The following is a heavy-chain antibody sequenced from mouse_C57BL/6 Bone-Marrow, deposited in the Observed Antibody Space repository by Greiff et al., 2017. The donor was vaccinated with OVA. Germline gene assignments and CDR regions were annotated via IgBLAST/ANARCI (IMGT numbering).Heavy chain of an antibody. CDR1: GFTFSDYG. J-gene: IGHJ4*01. CDR2: ISSGSSTI. D-gene: IGHD2-2*01. CDR3: ARTGDGYDDYYAMDD. V-gene: IGHV5-17*01. Sequence: EVQLVESGGGLVKPGGSLKLSCAASGFTFSDYGMHWVRQAPEKGLEWVAYISSGSSTIYYADTVKGRFTISRDNAKNTLFLQMTSLRSEDTAMYYCARTGDGYDDYYAMDDWGQGTTVTVSS.